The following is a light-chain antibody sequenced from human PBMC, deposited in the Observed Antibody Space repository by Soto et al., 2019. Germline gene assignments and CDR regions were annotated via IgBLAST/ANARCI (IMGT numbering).Light chain of an antibody. CDR1: SSDVGGYNY. J-gene: IGLJ1*01. V-gene: IGLV2-14*01. CDR2: EVS. Sequence: QSVLTQPASVSGSPGQSITISCTGTSSDVGGYNYVSWYQQHPGKAPKLMIYEVSNRPSGVSNRFSGSKSGNTASLTISGLQAEDEANYYCQSYDSRLSCSVFGTGTKVTVL. CDR3: QSYDSRLSCSV.